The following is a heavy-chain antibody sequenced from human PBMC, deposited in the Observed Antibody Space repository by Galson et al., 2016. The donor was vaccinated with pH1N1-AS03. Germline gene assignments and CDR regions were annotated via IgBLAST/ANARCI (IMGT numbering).Heavy chain of an antibody. CDR1: GGTFSSYA. D-gene: IGHD3-10*01. J-gene: IGHJ4*02. CDR3: ARGGISYGSGSYYPAFDY. Sequence: SVKVSCKASGGTFSSYATSWVRQAPGQGLEWMGGIIPIFGTANYAQKFQGRVTITADESTSTAYMELSSLRSEDTAVYYCARGGISYGSGSYYPAFDYWGQGTLVTVSS. CDR2: IIPIFGTA. V-gene: IGHV1-69*13.